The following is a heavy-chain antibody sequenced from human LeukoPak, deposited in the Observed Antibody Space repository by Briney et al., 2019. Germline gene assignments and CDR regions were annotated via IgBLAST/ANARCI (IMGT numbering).Heavy chain of an antibody. Sequence: SETLSLTCTASGGSISSYYWSWIRQPPGKGLEWIGYIYYSGRTNYNPSLKSRVPISVDTSKNQVSLKLSSVTAADTAVYYCARVYSSSSGASFDIWGQGTTVTVSS. CDR2: IYYSGRT. V-gene: IGHV4-59*08. D-gene: IGHD6-6*01. J-gene: IGHJ3*02. CDR1: GGSISSYY. CDR3: ARVYSSSSGASFDI.